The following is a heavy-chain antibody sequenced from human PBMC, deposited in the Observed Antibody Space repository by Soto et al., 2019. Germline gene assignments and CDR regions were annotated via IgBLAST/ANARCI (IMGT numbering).Heavy chain of an antibody. J-gene: IGHJ3*02. CDR1: GFTFSSYA. CDR3: AQDLKASAAFDI. D-gene: IGHD6-19*01. CDR2: ISGSGGST. V-gene: IGHV3-23*01. Sequence: XGSLRLSFAASGFTFSSYAMSWVRQAPGKGLEWVSAISGSGGSTYYADSVKGRFTISRDNSKNTLYLQMNSLRAEDTAVYYCAQDLKASAAFDIWGQGTMVTVSS.